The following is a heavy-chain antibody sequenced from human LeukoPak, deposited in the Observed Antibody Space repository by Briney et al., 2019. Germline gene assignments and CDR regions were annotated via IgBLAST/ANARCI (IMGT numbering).Heavy chain of an antibody. CDR3: ARQLQGDFDFDY. J-gene: IGHJ4*02. D-gene: IGHD2-2*01. CDR1: GGSFSGYY. V-gene: IGHV4-34*12. CDR2: IFSSGST. Sequence: SETLSLTCAVYGGSFSGYYWGWIRQPPGKGLEWIGSIFSSGSTYYNPSLQSRVTISVDTSKNQFSLKLSSVTAADTAVYYCARQLQGDFDFDYWGQGTLVTVSS.